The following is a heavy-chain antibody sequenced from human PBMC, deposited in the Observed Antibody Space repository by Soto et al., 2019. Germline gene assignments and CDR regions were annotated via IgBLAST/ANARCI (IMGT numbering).Heavy chain of an antibody. CDR2: INHSGST. CDR3: ARDGNWRLDY. J-gene: IGHJ4*02. D-gene: IGHD1-1*01. CDR1: GGSFSGYY. V-gene: IGHV4-34*01. Sequence: SETLSLTCAVYGGSFSGYYWSWIRQPPGKGLEWIGEINHSGSTNYNPSLKSRITISADTSKNQFSLHLTSMTAEDTAVYYCARDGNWRLDYWGQGALVTVSS.